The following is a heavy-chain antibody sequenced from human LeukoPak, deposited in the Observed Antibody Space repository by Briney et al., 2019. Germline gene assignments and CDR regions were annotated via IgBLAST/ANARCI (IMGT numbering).Heavy chain of an antibody. V-gene: IGHV4-38-2*01. CDR3: ARQSLRGPAAIPNWFDP. D-gene: IGHD2-2*01. Sequence: PSETLSLTCAVSGYSISSGYYWGWIRQPPGQGLEWIGSIYHSGSTYYNPSLKSRVTISVDTSKNQFSLKLSSVTAAHTAVYYCARQSLRGPAAIPNWFDPWGQGTLVTVSS. CDR1: GYSISSGYY. J-gene: IGHJ5*02. CDR2: IYHSGST.